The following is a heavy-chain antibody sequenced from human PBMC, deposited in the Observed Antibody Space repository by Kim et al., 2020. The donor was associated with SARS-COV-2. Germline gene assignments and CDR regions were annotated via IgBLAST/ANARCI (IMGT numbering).Heavy chain of an antibody. CDR3: ATVRGYGMDV. Sequence: ETISAQKFQGRVTMTEDTSTDTAYMELSSLRSEDTAVYYCATVRGYGMDVWGQGTTVTVSS. V-gene: IGHV1-24*01. J-gene: IGHJ6*02. CDR2: ET. D-gene: IGHD3-10*01.